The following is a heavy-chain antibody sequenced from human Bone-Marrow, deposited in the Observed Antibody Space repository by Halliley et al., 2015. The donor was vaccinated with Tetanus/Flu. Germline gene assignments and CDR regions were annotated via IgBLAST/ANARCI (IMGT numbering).Heavy chain of an antibody. CDR3: ARQSITTEFMGVFDI. J-gene: IGHJ3*02. CDR2: ISPGDSDT. V-gene: IGHV5-51*01. D-gene: IGHD1-20*01. Sequence: WMGPISPGDSDTRYNPSFRGQVNVSADKSIRTTYLHWSSLKASDTAMYYCARQSITTEFMGVFDIWGPGTMVTVFS.